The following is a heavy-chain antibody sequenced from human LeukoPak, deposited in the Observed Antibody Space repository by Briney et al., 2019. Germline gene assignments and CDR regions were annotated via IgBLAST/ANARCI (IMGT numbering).Heavy chain of an antibody. V-gene: IGHV3-21*01. D-gene: IGHD1-14*01. CDR2: ISSSSSYI. J-gene: IGHJ4*02. Sequence: SGGSLRLSCAASGFTFSSYSMNWVRQAPGKGLEWVSSISSSSSYIYYADSVKGRFTISRDNAKNSLYLQMNSLRAEDTAVYYCARARSEFLTAFELEYYFDYWGQGTLVTVSS. CDR3: ARARSEFLTAFELEYYFDY. CDR1: GFTFSSYS.